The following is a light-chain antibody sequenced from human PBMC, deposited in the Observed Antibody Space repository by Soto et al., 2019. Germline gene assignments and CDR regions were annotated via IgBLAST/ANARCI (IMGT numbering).Light chain of an antibody. CDR3: QQYVSWT. CDR2: GAS. CDR1: QSISSNY. Sequence: EIVLTQSPGTLSVSPGERATLSCRASQSISSNYLAWYQQKPGQAPSLLIYGASSRATGFPVRVSGSGSGTDFTLTISRLEPEDSAIYYCQQYVSWTFGQGTKVEIK. V-gene: IGKV3-20*01. J-gene: IGKJ1*01.